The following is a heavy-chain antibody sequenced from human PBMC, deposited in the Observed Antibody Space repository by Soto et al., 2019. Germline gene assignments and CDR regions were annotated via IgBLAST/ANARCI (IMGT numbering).Heavy chain of an antibody. CDR3: ARSWQQLPPVDAFHI. V-gene: IGHV3-11*01. J-gene: IGHJ3*02. CDR2: ISSSGSTI. D-gene: IGHD6-13*01. CDR1: GFTFSDYY. Sequence: SCAASGFTFSDYYMSWIRQAPGKGLEWVSYISSSGSTIYYADSAKGRFTISRDNAKNSLYLQLNSLRAEDTAVYYCARSWQQLPPVDAFHIWGQGTMVTVSS.